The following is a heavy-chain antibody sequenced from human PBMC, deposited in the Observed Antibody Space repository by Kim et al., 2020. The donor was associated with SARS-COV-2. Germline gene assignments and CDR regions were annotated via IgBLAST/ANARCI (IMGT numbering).Heavy chain of an antibody. Sequence: FQGRVTSTADESTSTAYMELSSLRSEDTAVYYCARVGTYYYDSSGGIFDYWGQGTLVTVSS. CDR3: ARVGTYYYDSSGGIFDY. J-gene: IGHJ4*02. V-gene: IGHV1-69*01. D-gene: IGHD3-22*01.